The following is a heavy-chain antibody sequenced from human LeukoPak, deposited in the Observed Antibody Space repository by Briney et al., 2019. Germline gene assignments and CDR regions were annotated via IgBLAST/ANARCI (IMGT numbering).Heavy chain of an antibody. CDR2: IYYSGST. V-gene: IGHV4-39*01. J-gene: IGHJ5*02. CDR3: ARQGVVPAAMGWFDP. Sequence: SETLSLTCTVSGGSISSSSDYWGWIRQPPGKGLEWIGSIYYSGSTYYNPSLKSRVTISVDTSKNQFSLKLSSVTAADTAVYYCARQGVVPAAMGWFDPWGQGTLVTVSS. CDR1: GGSISSSSDY. D-gene: IGHD2-2*01.